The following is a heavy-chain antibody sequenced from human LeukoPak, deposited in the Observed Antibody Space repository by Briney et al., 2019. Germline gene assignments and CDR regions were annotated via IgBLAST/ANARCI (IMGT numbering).Heavy chain of an antibody. CDR2: IKQDGSEK. V-gene: IGHV3-7*01. Sequence: PGGSLRLSCAASGFTFSYYWMSWVRQAPGKGLEWVANIKQDGSEKYYVDSVKGRFSISRDNAKNSLYLQMNSLRAEDTAVYYCARWLHDYWGQGTLATVSS. CDR1: GFTFSYYW. J-gene: IGHJ4*02. D-gene: IGHD5-24*01. CDR3: ARWLHDY.